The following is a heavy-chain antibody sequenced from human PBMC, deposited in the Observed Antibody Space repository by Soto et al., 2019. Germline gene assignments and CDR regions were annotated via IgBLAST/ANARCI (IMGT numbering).Heavy chain of an antibody. CDR3: AKEVVTAIRGYYYGMDV. CDR1: GFTFSSYG. D-gene: IGHD2-21*02. CDR2: ISYDGSNK. J-gene: IGHJ6*02. Sequence: QVQLVESGGGVVQPGRSLRLSCAASGFTFSSYGMHWVRQAPGKGLEWVAVISYDGSNKYYADSVKGRFTISRDNSKNTLYLQMNSLRAEDTAVYYCAKEVVTAIRGYYYGMDVWGQGTTVTVSS. V-gene: IGHV3-30*18.